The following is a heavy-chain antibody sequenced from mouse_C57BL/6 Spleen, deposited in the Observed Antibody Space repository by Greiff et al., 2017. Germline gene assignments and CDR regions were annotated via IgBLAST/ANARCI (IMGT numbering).Heavy chain of an antibody. J-gene: IGHJ4*01. Sequence: VQLQQSGPELVKPGASVKISCKASGYAFSSSWMNWVKQRPGKGLEWIGRIYPGDGDTNYNGKFKGKATLTADKSSSTAYMQLSSLTSEDSAVYFCARYRIITTVVATDYYAMDYWGQGTSVTVSS. D-gene: IGHD1-1*01. CDR2: IYPGDGDT. V-gene: IGHV1-82*01. CDR3: ARYRIITTVVATDYYAMDY. CDR1: GYAFSSSW.